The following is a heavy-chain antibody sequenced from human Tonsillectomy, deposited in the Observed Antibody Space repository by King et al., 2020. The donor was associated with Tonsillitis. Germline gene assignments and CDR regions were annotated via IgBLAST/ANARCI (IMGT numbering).Heavy chain of an antibody. CDR2: IRSNAYVLTT. D-gene: IGHD5-18*01. Sequence: MSCFRPATVKGLEWVGFIRSNAYVLTTEYATTVKGIFTISRYDSKSIAYMQMNSLTTEDTSVYYCTRGERIQVYCGQGTVVTVSA. J-gene: IGHJ4*02. CDR3: TRGERIQVY. V-gene: IGHV3-49*03.